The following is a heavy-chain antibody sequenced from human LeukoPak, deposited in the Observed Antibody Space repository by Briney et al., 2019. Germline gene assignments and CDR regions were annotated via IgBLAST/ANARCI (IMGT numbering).Heavy chain of an antibody. V-gene: IGHV3-53*01. CDR3: AREWANQRQRRDN. CDR1: GFSVSSSF. CDR2: LYAGGTT. D-gene: IGHD1-14*01. J-gene: IGHJ4*02. Sequence: AGGSLRLSCAASGFSVSSSFMTWIHQSPVKGLELVAVLYAGGTTNYVESVKGRFTISRDNSKNTVYLQMNSLRDDDTGVYYCAREWANQRQRRDNWGQGTPVTVSS.